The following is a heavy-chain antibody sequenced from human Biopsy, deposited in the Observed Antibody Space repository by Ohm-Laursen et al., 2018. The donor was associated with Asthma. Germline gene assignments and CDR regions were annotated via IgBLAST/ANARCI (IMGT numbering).Heavy chain of an antibody. J-gene: IGHJ6*02. CDR3: ARGGYCTSPTCPWGRYATDV. D-gene: IGHD2-8*01. V-gene: IGHV3-7*01. CDR2: IKKDGSEE. Sequence: GSLRLSCAASGFTFNSYWMSWVRQAPGKGLEWVANIKKDGSEEYYVDSVKGRFTISRDNAKNSLFLHMNSLRAGDSAVYYCARGGYCTSPTCPWGRYATDVWGQGTTVTVS. CDR1: GFTFNSYW.